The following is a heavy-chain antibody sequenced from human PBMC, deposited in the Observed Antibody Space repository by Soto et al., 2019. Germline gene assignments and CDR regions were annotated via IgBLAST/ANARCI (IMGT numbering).Heavy chain of an antibody. CDR2: IYYSGTT. J-gene: IGHJ3*01. CDR3: ARGHGTV. CDR1: GDSISSDGYY. V-gene: IGHV4-31*03. D-gene: IGHD1-26*01. Sequence: SETLSLTCTVSGDSISSDGYYWSWIRQRPGKGLEWIGYIYYSGTTYYNPSLRSRLTMSLEKSKNQLSLKLSSVTAADTAVYYCARGHGTVWGQGTLVTVS.